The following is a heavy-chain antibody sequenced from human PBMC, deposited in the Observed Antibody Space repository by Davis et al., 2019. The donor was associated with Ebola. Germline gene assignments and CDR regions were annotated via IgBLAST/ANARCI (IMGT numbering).Heavy chain of an antibody. Sequence: PGGSLRLSCAASGFTFSSYAMHWVRQAPGKGLEWVAVISYDGSNKYYADSVKGRFTISRDNSKNTLYLQMNSLRVEDTAVYYCARDWGITMVRGVIVNWGQGTLVTVSS. CDR3: ARDWGITMVRGVIVN. D-gene: IGHD3-10*01. J-gene: IGHJ4*02. CDR1: GFTFSSYA. CDR2: ISYDGSNK. V-gene: IGHV3-30-3*01.